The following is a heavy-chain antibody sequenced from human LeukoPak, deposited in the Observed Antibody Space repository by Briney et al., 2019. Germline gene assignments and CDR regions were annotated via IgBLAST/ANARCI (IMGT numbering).Heavy chain of an antibody. J-gene: IGHJ5*02. Sequence: PSETLSLTCTVSGGSISSGNYYWSWIRQPADKGLEWIGRVYTSGSTNYNPSLKSRVTISVDTSKNQFSLKLSSVTAADTAVYYCARDLGYYDSSGYVNWFDPWGQGTLVTVSS. CDR2: VYTSGST. V-gene: IGHV4-61*02. D-gene: IGHD3-22*01. CDR3: ARDLGYYDSSGYVNWFDP. CDR1: GGSISSGNYY.